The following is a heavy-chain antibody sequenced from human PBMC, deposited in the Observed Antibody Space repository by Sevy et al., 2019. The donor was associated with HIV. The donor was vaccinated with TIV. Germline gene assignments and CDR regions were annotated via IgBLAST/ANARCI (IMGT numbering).Heavy chain of an antibody. Sequence: GGSLRLSCAASGFTFSSYGMHWVRQAPGKGLKWVAVISYDGSNKYYADSVKGRFTISRDNSKNTLYLQMNSLRAEDTAVYYCAKDMIVVVPAAPTCPFDYWGQGTLVTVSS. CDR2: ISYDGSNK. V-gene: IGHV3-30*18. CDR1: GFTFSSYG. J-gene: IGHJ4*02. CDR3: AKDMIVVVPAAPTCPFDY. D-gene: IGHD2-2*01.